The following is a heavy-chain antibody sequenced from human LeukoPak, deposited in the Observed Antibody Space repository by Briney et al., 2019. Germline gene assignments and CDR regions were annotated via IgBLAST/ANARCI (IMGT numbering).Heavy chain of an antibody. J-gene: IGHJ4*02. Sequence: ESLKISCKGSGYSFTSYWIGWVRQMPGKGLEWMGIIYPGDSDTRYSPSFQGQVTISADKSISTAYLQWSSLKASDTAMYYCARSSWGYCSGGSCLLYYFDYWGQGTLSPSPQ. V-gene: IGHV5-51*01. CDR2: IYPGDSDT. CDR1: GYSFTSYW. CDR3: ARSSWGYCSGGSCLLYYFDY. D-gene: IGHD2-15*01.